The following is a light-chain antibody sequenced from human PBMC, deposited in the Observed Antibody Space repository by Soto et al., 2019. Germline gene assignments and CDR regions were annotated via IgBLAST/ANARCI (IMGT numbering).Light chain of an antibody. CDR1: NIGSKS. V-gene: IGLV3-21*04. Sequence: SYELTQPPSVSVAPGKTARITCGGNNIGSKSVHWYQQKPGQAPVLVIYYDSDRPSGIPERFSGSNSGNTATLTISRVEAGDEDDYYCQVWDSSSDVVFGGGTKVTVL. CDR2: YDS. CDR3: QVWDSSSDVV. J-gene: IGLJ2*01.